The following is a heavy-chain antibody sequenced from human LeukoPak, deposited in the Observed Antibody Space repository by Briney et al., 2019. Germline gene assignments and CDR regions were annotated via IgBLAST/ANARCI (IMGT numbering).Heavy chain of an antibody. CDR1: GGSISSYY. CDR2: IYYSGST. D-gene: IGHD6-6*01. V-gene: IGHV4-59*01. J-gene: IGHJ3*02. CDR3: ARGSIAARNDAFDI. Sequence: SETLSLTCTVSGGSISSYYWNWIRKPPGEGLEWIGYIYYSGSTNYNPSLKSRVTISVDTSKNQFSLKLSFVIAADTAVYYCARGSIAARNDAFDIWGQGTMVTVSS.